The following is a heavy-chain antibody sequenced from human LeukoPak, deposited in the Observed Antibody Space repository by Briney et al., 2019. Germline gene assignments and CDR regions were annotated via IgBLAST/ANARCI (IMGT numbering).Heavy chain of an antibody. J-gene: IGHJ4*02. Sequence: GGSLRLSCAASGFTFSSYAMHWVRQAPGKGLEWVAVISYDGSNKYYADSVKGRFTISRDNSKNTLYLQMSSLRAEDTAVYYCARDPALAWIQLWSYFDYWGQGTLVTVSS. CDR1: GFTFSSYA. CDR3: ARDPALAWIQLWSYFDY. CDR2: ISYDGSNK. D-gene: IGHD5-18*01. V-gene: IGHV3-30*04.